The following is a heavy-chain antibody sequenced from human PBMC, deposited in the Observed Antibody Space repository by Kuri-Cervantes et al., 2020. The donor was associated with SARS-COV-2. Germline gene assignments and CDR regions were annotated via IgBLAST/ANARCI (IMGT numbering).Heavy chain of an antibody. CDR1: GYTFTGYY. J-gene: IGHJ6*02. CDR2: INPNSGGT. D-gene: IGHD3-16*01. V-gene: IGHV1-2*02. Sequence: ASVKVSCKASGYTFTGYYMHWVRQAPGQGLEWMGWINPNSGGTNYAQKFQGRVTMTRDTSISTAYMELSRLRSDDTAVYYCARPRVDMITFGGVPRNYYYYGMDVWGQGTTVTVSS. CDR3: ARPRVDMITFGGVPRNYYYYGMDV.